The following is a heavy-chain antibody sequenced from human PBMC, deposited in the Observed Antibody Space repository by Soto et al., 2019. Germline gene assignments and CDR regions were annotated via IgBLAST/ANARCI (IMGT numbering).Heavy chain of an antibody. CDR1: GGSFSGYY. V-gene: IGHV4-34*01. Sequence: SETLSLPCAVYGGSFSGYYWTWIRQPPGKGLEWLGEINHSGDTNYNPSLKSRVTRSIDTSKNQFSLKLRSVTAADTAAYYCPRGRRWLRYQDNCLDPWGQGTRVVV. D-gene: IGHD5-12*01. J-gene: IGHJ5*02. CDR2: INHSGDT. CDR3: PRGRRWLRYQDNCLDP.